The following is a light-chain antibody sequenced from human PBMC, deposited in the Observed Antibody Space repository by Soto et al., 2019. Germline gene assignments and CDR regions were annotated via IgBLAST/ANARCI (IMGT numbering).Light chain of an antibody. CDR2: GAS. V-gene: IGKV3-20*01. J-gene: IGKJ1*01. CDR3: QQYMSSVT. Sequence: EIVLTQSPGSLSLSPGQRPTLSCRTSGSDDTTFFAWYQKKPGQAPRLLIYGASKRATGIPDRFSGSGSGTDFTLIINRLEPEDFAVYYCQQYMSSVTFGQGTKVEIK. CDR1: GSDDTTF.